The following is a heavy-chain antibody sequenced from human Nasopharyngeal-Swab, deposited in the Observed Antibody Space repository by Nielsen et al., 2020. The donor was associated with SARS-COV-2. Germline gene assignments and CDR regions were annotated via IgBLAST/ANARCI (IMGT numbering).Heavy chain of an antibody. CDR1: GGTYSIYA. CDR2: IIPIFGTS. CDR3: ARMHCGGDCYSRGEDAFDL. J-gene: IGHJ3*01. D-gene: IGHD2-21*02. Sequence: SVTVSCKASGGTYSIYAISWVRQAPAHGPEWMGGIIPIFGTSNYAQKFQGRVTITADEFTSTAYMELSSLRSVDTAVYYCARMHCGGDCYSRGEDAFDLWGQGTLVTVSS. V-gene: IGHV1-69*13.